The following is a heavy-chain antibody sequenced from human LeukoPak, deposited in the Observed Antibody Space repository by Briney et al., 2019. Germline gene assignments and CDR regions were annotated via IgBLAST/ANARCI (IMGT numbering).Heavy chain of an antibody. CDR1: GFTFSSYG. CDR3: ARDGQGPARRSKPPLIPKWYFDY. CDR2: IWYDGSNK. Sequence: GRSLRLSCAASGFTFSSYGMHWVRQAPGKGLEWVAVIWYDGSNKYYADSVKGRFTISRDNSKNTLYLQMNSLRAEDTAVYYCARDGQGPARRSKPPLIPKWYFDYWGQGTLVTVSS. D-gene: IGHD2-8*01. J-gene: IGHJ4*02. V-gene: IGHV3-33*01.